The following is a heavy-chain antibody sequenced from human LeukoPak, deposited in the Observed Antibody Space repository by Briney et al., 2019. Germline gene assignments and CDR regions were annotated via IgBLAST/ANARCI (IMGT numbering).Heavy chain of an antibody. Sequence: GESLKISCKGSGYSLTSYWIGWVRQMPGKGLEWMGIIYPGDSDTRYSPSFQGQVTISADKSISTAYLQWSSLKASDTAMYYCARIELYCSSTSCYPEAYFDYWGQGTLVTVSS. V-gene: IGHV5-51*01. CDR3: ARIELYCSSTSCYPEAYFDY. D-gene: IGHD2-2*01. CDR2: IYPGDSDT. CDR1: GYSLTSYW. J-gene: IGHJ4*02.